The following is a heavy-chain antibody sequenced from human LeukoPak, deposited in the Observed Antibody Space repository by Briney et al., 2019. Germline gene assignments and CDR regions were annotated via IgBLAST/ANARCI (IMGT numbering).Heavy chain of an antibody. V-gene: IGHV1-2*02. J-gene: IGHJ4*02. CDR2: INPDSGDT. CDR3: ATSAHDQQWLVPFDY. CDR1: GYTFTGYF. Sequence: ASVMVSCKASGYTFTGYFMHWVRQAPGQGLEWMGWINPDSGDTNSAQKFRGRVTMTRDTSINTAYMELTRLRSDDTAVYYCATSAHDQQWLVPFDYWGQGTLVSVSS. D-gene: IGHD6-19*01.